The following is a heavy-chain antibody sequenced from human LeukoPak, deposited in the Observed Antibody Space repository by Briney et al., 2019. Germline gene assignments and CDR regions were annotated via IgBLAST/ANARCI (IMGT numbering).Heavy chain of an antibody. V-gene: IGHV3-30-3*01. J-gene: IGHJ4*02. CDR3: ARVKGDIVVVPAALTFDY. D-gene: IGHD2-2*01. Sequence: GGSLRLSCAASGFTFSSNAMHWVRQAPGKGLECVAVISYDGSNKYYADSVKGRFTISRDNSKNTLYLQMNSLRAEDTAVYYCARVKGDIVVVPAALTFDYWGQGTLVTVSS. CDR1: GFTFSSNA. CDR2: ISYDGSNK.